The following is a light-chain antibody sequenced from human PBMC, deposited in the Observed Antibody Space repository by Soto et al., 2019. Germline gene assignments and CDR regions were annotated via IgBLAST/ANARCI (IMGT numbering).Light chain of an antibody. CDR1: SSDVGSYNL. V-gene: IGLV2-23*01. Sequence: QSALTQPASVSGSPGQSITISCTGTSSDVGSYNLVSWYQHFPGKAPKLMVYEGSERPSGVSNRFSGSKSGNTASLTISGLQAEDESDYFCCSYAGSNNWVFGGGTKVTVL. J-gene: IGLJ3*02. CDR2: EGS. CDR3: CSYAGSNNWV.